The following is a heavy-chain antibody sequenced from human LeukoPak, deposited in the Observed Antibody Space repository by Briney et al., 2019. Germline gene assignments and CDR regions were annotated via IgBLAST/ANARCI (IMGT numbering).Heavy chain of an antibody. Sequence: ASVKVSCKASGYTFTGYYMHWVRQAPGQGLEWMGWINPNSGGTNYAQKFQGRVTMTRDTSISTAYMELSRLRSDDTAVYYCASLLYGGNSFSAFDIWGQGTMVTVSS. D-gene: IGHD4-23*01. CDR2: INPNSGGT. CDR3: ASLLYGGNSFSAFDI. J-gene: IGHJ3*02. V-gene: IGHV1-2*02. CDR1: GYTFTGYY.